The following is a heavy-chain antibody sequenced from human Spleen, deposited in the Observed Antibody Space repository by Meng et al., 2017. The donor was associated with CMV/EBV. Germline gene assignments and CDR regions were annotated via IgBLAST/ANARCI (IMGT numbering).Heavy chain of an antibody. Sequence: GGSLRLSCAASGFTFDNYGMSWVRQAPGKGLEWVSGINWNSGNIDYVDSVKGRFTISRDNAKNSLFLQMNSLRAEDTAVYYCARGSFPNSGSYSWGQGTLVTVSS. V-gene: IGHV3-20*04. J-gene: IGHJ4*02. CDR1: GFTFDNYG. D-gene: IGHD1-26*01. CDR3: ARGSFPNSGSYS. CDR2: INWNSGNI.